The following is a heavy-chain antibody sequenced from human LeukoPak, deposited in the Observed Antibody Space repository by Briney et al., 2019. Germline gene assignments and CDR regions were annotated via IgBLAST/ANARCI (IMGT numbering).Heavy chain of an antibody. Sequence: TETLSLTCTVSGDSVSSSSYYWAWLRQPPGKGLELIGSFYYSGSTYYNPSLRGRVTISVDTSKNQFSLKLSSVTAADTAVYYCVRHIYDHTGRPFDYWGQGTLVSVSS. CDR1: GDSVSSSSYY. V-gene: IGHV4-39*01. CDR3: VRHIYDHTGRPFDY. CDR2: FYYSGST. D-gene: IGHD3-22*01. J-gene: IGHJ4*02.